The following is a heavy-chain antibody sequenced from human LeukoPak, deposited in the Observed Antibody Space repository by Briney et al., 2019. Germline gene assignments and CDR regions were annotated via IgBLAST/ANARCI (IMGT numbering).Heavy chain of an antibody. V-gene: IGHV4-38-2*01. CDR1: GYSISSGDY. Sequence: PSETLSLTCAVSGYSISSGDYWGWIRQPPGKGLEWIGSIYHSGSTYYNPSLKSRVTISVDTSKNQFSLKLSSVTAADTAVYYCARHPYYDFWSGYISWFDPWGQGTLVTVSS. CDR2: IYHSGST. D-gene: IGHD3-3*01. CDR3: ARHPYYDFWSGYISWFDP. J-gene: IGHJ5*02.